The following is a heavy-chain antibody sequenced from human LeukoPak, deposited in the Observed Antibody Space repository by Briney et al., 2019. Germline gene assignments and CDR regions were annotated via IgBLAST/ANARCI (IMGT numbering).Heavy chain of an antibody. CDR2: ISGDGSRT. Sequence: PGGSLRLSCAASGFTFDDYAMHWVRQAPGKGLEWLSLISGDGSRTYYADSVKGRFTISRDNSKNSLYLQMNSLRTEDTAFYYCAKVRPTRFVESSGWLELGYWGQGTLVTVSS. J-gene: IGHJ4*02. D-gene: IGHD6-19*01. V-gene: IGHV3-43*02. CDR3: AKVRPTRFVESSGWLELGY. CDR1: GFTFDDYA.